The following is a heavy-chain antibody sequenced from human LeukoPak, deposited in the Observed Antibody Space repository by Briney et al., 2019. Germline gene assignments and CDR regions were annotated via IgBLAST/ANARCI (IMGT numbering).Heavy chain of an antibody. J-gene: IGHJ5*02. D-gene: IGHD3-3*01. CDR2: IYYSGST. V-gene: IGHV4-39*01. Sequence: SETLSLTCTVSGGSISSSSYYWGWIRQPPGKGLEWIGSIYYSGSTYYNPSLKSRVTISVDTSKNQFSLKLSSVTAADTAVYYCASGGYDFWSGSQNWFDPWGQGTLVTVSS. CDR1: GGSISSSSYY. CDR3: ASGGYDFWSGSQNWFDP.